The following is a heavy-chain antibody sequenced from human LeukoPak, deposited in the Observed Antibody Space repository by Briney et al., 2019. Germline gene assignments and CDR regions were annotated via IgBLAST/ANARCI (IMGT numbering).Heavy chain of an antibody. D-gene: IGHD3-9*01. CDR3: AREYYDILTGSVSDY. CDR2: MNPNSGNT. J-gene: IGHJ4*02. Sequence: ASVKVSCKASGYTFTSYDINWVRQATGQGLEWMGWMNPNSGNTGYAQKFQGRVTMTRNTSISTAYMELSSLRSEDTAVYYRAREYYDILTGSVSDYWGQGTLVTVSS. CDR1: GYTFTSYD. V-gene: IGHV1-8*01.